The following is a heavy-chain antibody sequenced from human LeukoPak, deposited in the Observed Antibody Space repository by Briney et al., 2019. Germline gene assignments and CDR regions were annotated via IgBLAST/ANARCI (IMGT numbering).Heavy chain of an antibody. CDR1: GGSISSYY. V-gene: IGHV4-59*01. D-gene: IGHD3-22*01. CDR3: ARADSSGYYVLDY. J-gene: IGHJ4*02. Sequence: SETLSLTCTVSGGSISSYYWSWIRQPPGKGLEWIGYIYYSGSTNYNPSLESRVTISVDTSKNQFSLKLSSVTAADTAVYYCARADSSGYYVLDYWGQGTLVTVSS. CDR2: IYYSGST.